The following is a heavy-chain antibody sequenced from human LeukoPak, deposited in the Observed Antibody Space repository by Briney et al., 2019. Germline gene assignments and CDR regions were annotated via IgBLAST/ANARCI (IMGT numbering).Heavy chain of an antibody. V-gene: IGHV3-73*01. Sequence: GGSLRLSCAASGFTFSGSAMHWVRQASGKGLEWVGRIRSKANSYATAYAASVKGRFTISRDDSKNTAYLQMNSLKTEDTAVYYCTRHATGSGSYYSSRYYYYYMDVWGKGTTVTVSS. CDR2: IRSKANSYAT. CDR3: TRHATGSGSYYSSRYYYYYMDV. D-gene: IGHD3-10*01. J-gene: IGHJ6*03. CDR1: GFTFSGSA.